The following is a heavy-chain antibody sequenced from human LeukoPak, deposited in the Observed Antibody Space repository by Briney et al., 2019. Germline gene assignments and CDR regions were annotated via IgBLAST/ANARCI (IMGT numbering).Heavy chain of an antibody. CDR1: GFTFSTST. CDR2: INPDGSDT. D-gene: IGHD4-17*01. J-gene: IGHJ4*02. Sequence: GGSLRLSCAASGFTFSTSTMNWVRQTPEKGLVWVSRINPDGSDTIYADSVKGRFTISRDNAKNTLYLHMNSLRVEDTAVYYCASSPNTVATTDYWGQGTLVTVSS. CDR3: ASSPNTVATTDY. V-gene: IGHV3-74*01.